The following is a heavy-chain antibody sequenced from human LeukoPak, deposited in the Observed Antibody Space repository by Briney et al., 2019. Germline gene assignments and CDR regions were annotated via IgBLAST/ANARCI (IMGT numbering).Heavy chain of an antibody. D-gene: IGHD3-9*01. Sequence: ASVKVSCKTSGYTFTSYAMHWVRQAPGQSLEWMGWINAGNGNTKYSQQFQGRVTITRDTSASTAYMELSSLRSEDTAVYYCARGLGYFDWLFLNWGQGTLLTVSS. V-gene: IGHV1-3*01. CDR2: INAGNGNT. J-gene: IGHJ4*02. CDR1: GYTFTSYA. CDR3: ARGLGYFDWLFLN.